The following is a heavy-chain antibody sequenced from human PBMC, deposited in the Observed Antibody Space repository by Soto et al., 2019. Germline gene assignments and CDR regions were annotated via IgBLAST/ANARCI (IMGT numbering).Heavy chain of an antibody. CDR3: ARDLNLGRGDY. V-gene: IGHV1-18*01. J-gene: IGHJ4*02. CDR1: GYTFTSYG. CDR2: ISANNGNT. Sequence: QVQLVQSGAEVKKPGASVKVSCKASGYTFTSYGLIWVRQAPGQGLEWMGWISANNGNTKSAQKLQGRVTMTTDTSTSTAYMELRSLRSEDTAVYYCARDLNLGRGDYWGQGTLVTVSS. D-gene: IGHD7-27*01.